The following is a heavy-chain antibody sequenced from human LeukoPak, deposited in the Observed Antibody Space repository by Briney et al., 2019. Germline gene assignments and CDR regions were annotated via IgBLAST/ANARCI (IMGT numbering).Heavy chain of an antibody. CDR3: AASVTTPGGFDY. CDR1: GFTFNNAY. CDR2: VANRADGGRA. Sequence: GGSLRLSCAASGFTFNNAYIGWVRQAPGKGLEWVARVANRADGGRAEYITPVQGRFTISRDDSKDTLYLQMNSLKTEDTAVYYCAASVTTPGGFDYWAREPWSPSPQ. J-gene: IGHJ4*02. V-gene: IGHV3-15*04. D-gene: IGHD1/OR15-1a*01.